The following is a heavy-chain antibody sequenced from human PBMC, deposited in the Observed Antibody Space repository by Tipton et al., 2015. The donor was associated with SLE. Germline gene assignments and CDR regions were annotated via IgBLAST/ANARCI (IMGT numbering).Heavy chain of an antibody. V-gene: IGHV3-9*01. J-gene: IGHJ3*02. CDR2: ISWNSGSI. D-gene: IGHD1-1*01. CDR1: GFTFSSYA. Sequence: SLRLSCAASGFTFSSYAMSWVRQAPGKGLEWASGISWNSGSIGYADSVKGRFTISRDNAKNSLYLQMNSLRAEDTALYYCAKDVGSQSRYAFDIWGQGTMVTVSS. CDR3: AKDVGSQSRYAFDI.